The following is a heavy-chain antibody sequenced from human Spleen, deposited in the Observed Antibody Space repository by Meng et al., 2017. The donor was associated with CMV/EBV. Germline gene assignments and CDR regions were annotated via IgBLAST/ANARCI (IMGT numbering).Heavy chain of an antibody. J-gene: IGHJ4*01. D-gene: IGHD1-26*01. Sequence: GESLKISCAVSGFIFSSYDMHWVRQAPGKGLEWVAFIQFDGSGKYYAGSVKGRLTISRDNSKNTLYLQMSSLRADDTAVYYCARGGRGSYYECDFWGQGRLVTVSS. CDR1: GFIFSSYD. V-gene: IGHV3-30*02. CDR3: ARGGRGSYYECDF. CDR2: IQFDGSGK.